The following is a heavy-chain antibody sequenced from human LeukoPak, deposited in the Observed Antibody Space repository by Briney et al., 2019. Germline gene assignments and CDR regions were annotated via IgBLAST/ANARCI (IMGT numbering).Heavy chain of an antibody. CDR2: IYYSGST. J-gene: IGHJ4*02. V-gene: IGHV4-39*01. CDR3: ARHPSGFLEWSIDY. CDR1: GGSISSSSYY. D-gene: IGHD3-3*01. Sequence: PSETLSLTCTVSGGSISSSSYYWGWIRQPPGKGLEWIGSIYYSGSTYYNPSLKSRVTISVDTSKNQFSLKLSSVTAADTAVYYCARHPSGFLEWSIDYWGQGTLVTVSS.